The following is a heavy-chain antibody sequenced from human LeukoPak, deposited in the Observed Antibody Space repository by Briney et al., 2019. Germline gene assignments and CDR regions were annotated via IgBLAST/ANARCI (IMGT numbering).Heavy chain of an antibody. D-gene: IGHD4-11*01. V-gene: IGHV4-39*07. CDR2: IYYSGST. CDR3: ARVSPGLQSKWFDP. CDR1: GGSISSSSYY. Sequence: PSETLSLTCTVSGGSISSSSYYWGRIRQPPGKGLEWIGSIYYSGSTYYNPSLKSRVTISVDTSKNQFSLKLSSVTAADTAVYYCARVSPGLQSKWFDPWGQGTLVTVSS. J-gene: IGHJ5*02.